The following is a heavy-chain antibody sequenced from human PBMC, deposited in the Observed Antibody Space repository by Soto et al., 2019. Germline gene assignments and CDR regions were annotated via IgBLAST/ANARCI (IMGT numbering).Heavy chain of an antibody. CDR3: ARDEYSSSSWWFDP. CDR2: FDPEDGET. V-gene: IGHV1-24*01. D-gene: IGHD6-6*01. CDR1: GYTLTELS. Sequence: ASVKVSCKVSGYTLTELSMHWVRQAPGKGLERMGGFDPEDGETIYAQKFQGRVTMTKDTSTSTAYMELRSLRSDDTAVYYCARDEYSSSSWWFDPWGQGTLVTVSS. J-gene: IGHJ5*02.